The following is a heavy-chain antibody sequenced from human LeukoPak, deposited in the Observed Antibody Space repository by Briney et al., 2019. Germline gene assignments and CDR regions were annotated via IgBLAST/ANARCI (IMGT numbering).Heavy chain of an antibody. Sequence: GGSLRLSCVASGFTLSSYSMNWVRQAPGKGLEWVSYIRSSGDIIYYADSVKGRFTISRDTAKNSVYLQMNSLRDEDTAVYYCARGRAGYYYDYWGQGTLVTVSS. CDR1: GFTLSSYS. V-gene: IGHV3-48*02. CDR2: IRSSGDII. J-gene: IGHJ4*02. CDR3: ARGRAGYYYDY. D-gene: IGHD6-13*01.